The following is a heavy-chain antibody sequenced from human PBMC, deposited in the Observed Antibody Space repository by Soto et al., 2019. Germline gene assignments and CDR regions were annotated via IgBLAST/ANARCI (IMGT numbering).Heavy chain of an antibody. CDR2: IIPIFGTA. Sequence: SVKVSCKASGGTFSSYAISWVRQAPGQGLEWMGGIIPIFGTANYAQKFQGRVTITADESTSTAYMELSSLRSEDTAVYYCARSVRGVTIGRYGMDVWGQGTTVTVPS. J-gene: IGHJ6*02. V-gene: IGHV1-69*13. CDR3: ARSVRGVTIGRYGMDV. CDR1: GGTFSSYA. D-gene: IGHD3-10*01.